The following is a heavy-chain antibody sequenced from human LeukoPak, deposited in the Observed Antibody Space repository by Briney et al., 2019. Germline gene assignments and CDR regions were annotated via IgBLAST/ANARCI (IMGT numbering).Heavy chain of an antibody. CDR1: GFTFSGYS. D-gene: IGHD1-26*01. J-gene: IGHJ4*02. Sequence: GGSLRLSCAASGFTFSGYSMNWVRKAPGQGLEWVSYITISSSAIYYADSVKGRFTISRDNAKNSLYLQMNSLRAEDTAVYYCARGRGSYHFDYWGQGTLVTVSS. CDR2: ITISSSAI. V-gene: IGHV3-48*01. CDR3: ARGRGSYHFDY.